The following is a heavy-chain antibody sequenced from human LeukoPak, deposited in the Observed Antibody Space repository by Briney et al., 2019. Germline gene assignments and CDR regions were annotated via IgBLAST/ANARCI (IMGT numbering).Heavy chain of an antibody. Sequence: SETLSLTCTVSGGSISSGGYYWSWIRQPPGKCLEWIGYIYHSGSTYYNPSLKSRVTISVDRSKNQFSLKLSSVTAADTAVYYCARDLYSYGPAYAFDIWGQGTMVTVSS. D-gene: IGHD5-18*01. CDR2: IYHSGST. CDR1: GGSISSGGYY. J-gene: IGHJ3*02. V-gene: IGHV4-30-2*01. CDR3: ARDLYSYGPAYAFDI.